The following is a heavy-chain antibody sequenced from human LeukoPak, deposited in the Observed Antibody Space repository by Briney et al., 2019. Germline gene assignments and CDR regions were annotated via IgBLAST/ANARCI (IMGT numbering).Heavy chain of an antibody. CDR2: ISGSGGSA. CDR3: AKLGTWLQYPFDF. Sequence: GGSLRLSCAASRFTFSSYAMSWVRQAPGKGLEWVSVISGSGGSAYYADSVKGRFTISRDNSKNTLYLQMNSLRAEDTAVYYCAKLGTWLQYPFDFWGQGTLVTVSS. J-gene: IGHJ4*02. CDR1: RFTFSSYA. D-gene: IGHD5-24*01. V-gene: IGHV3-23*01.